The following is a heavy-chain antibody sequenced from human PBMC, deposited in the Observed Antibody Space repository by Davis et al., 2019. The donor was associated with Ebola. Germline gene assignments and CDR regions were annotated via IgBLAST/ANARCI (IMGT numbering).Heavy chain of an antibody. D-gene: IGHD5-24*01. CDR3: VRDATDGYNWSH. CDR1: GYTFTSYA. J-gene: IGHJ4*02. Sequence: ASVKVSCKASGYTFTSYAMNWVRQAPGQGLEWMGWINTNTGNPTYAQGFTGRFVFSLDTSATMAYLQISSLRAEDTATYYCVRDATDGYNWSHWGQGTLVTVSS. CDR2: INTNTGNP. V-gene: IGHV7-4-1*04.